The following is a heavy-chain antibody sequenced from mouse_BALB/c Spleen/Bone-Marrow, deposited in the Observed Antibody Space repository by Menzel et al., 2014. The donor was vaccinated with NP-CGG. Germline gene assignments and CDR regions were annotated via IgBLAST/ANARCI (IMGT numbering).Heavy chain of an antibody. J-gene: IGHJ4*01. CDR1: GFTFTDYY. V-gene: IGHV7-3*02. D-gene: IGHD2-3*01. CDR3: ARYDGYSDNAMDY. CDR2: IRNKANGYTT. Sequence: DVQLVESGGGLVQPGSSLRLSCATSGFTFTDYYMNWVRQPPGKALEWLGFIRNKANGYTTEFSASVKGRFTIYRDNSQSILYLQMNTLRAEDSATYYCARYDGYSDNAMDYWGQGTSVPVSS.